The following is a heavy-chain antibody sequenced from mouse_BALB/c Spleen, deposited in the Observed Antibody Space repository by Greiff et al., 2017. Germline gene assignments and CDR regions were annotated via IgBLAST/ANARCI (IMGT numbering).Heavy chain of an antibody. V-gene: IGHV5-17*02. Sequence: EVQLVESGGGLVQPGGSRKLSCAASGFTFSSFGMHWVRQAPEKGLEWVAYISSGSSTIYYADTVKGRFTISRDNPKNTLFLQMTSLRSEDTAMYYCARRRDGYYVYAMDYWGQGTSVTVSS. CDR1: GFTFSSFG. CDR3: ARRRDGYYVYAMDY. J-gene: IGHJ4*01. D-gene: IGHD2-3*01. CDR2: ISSGSSTI.